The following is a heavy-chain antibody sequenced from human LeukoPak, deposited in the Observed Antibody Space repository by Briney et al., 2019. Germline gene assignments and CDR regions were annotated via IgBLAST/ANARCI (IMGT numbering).Heavy chain of an antibody. CDR3: VIGVGWQPDY. CDR2: IYKIGTT. D-gene: IGHD2-15*01. V-gene: IGHV4-59*02. J-gene: IGHJ4*02. Sequence: PSETLSLTCTVFGDSVTGYYLNWVRQPPGKGLEWIGHIYKIGTTNYNPSLKSRLTISADTSKNQFSLRLRSVTAADTAVYYCVIGVGWQPDYWGQGALVTVSS. CDR1: GDSVTGYY.